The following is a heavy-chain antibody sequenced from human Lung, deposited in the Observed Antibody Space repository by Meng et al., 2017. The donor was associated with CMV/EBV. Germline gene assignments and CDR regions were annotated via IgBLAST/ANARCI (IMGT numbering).Heavy chain of an antibody. CDR3: ARIYDFWSGSKGSAFGI. D-gene: IGHD3-3*01. V-gene: IGHV3-20*04. CDR1: GFTFDDYG. CDR2: INWNGGST. Sequence: GGSXRLXCAASGFTFDDYGMSWVRHAPGKGLEWVSGINWNGGSTGYADSVKGRFTISRDNAKTSLYLQMNSLKAEATALYYCARIYDFWSGSKGSAFGIWXQGTXVTVSS. J-gene: IGHJ3*02.